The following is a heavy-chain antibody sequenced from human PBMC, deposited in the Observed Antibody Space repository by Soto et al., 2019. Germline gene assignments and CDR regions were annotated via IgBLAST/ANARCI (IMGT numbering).Heavy chain of an antibody. V-gene: IGHV1-46*03. CDR2: INPSGGST. J-gene: IGHJ4*02. CDR3: ARDRHSNSYYFCL. Sequence: QVQLVQSGAEVKKPGASVKVSCKASGYTFTSYYMHWVRQAPGQGLEWMGIINPSGGSTSYAQKFQGRVNMTRDTSPDTVHMELSHPGIEGKGGYLRARDRHSNSYYFCLLGPGNLGPGSP. D-gene: IGHD4-4*01. CDR1: GYTFTSYY.